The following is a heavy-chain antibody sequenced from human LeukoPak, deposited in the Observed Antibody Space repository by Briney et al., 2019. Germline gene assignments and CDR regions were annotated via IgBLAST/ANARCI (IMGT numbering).Heavy chain of an antibody. Sequence: SETLSLTCAVYGGSFSGYYWSWIRQPPGKGLEWIGEINHSGSTNYNPSLKSRVTISVDTSKNQFSLKLSSVTAADTAVYCCARGEYYDFWSGTTYFDYWGQGTLVTVSS. J-gene: IGHJ4*02. CDR2: INHSGST. CDR3: ARGEYYDFWSGTTYFDY. V-gene: IGHV4-34*01. D-gene: IGHD3-3*01. CDR1: GGSFSGYY.